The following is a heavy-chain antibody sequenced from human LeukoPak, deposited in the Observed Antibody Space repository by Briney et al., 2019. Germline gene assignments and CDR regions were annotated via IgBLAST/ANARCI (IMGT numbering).Heavy chain of an antibody. CDR3: GRGDYGDY. CDR2: VSGYNGNT. J-gene: IGHJ4*02. CDR1: GGTFSSYA. Sequence: ASVKVSCKASGGTFSSYAISWVRQAPGQGLEWMGWVSGYNGNTNYAQKLQGRVTMTTDTSTTTAYMELRSLRSDDTAVYYCGRGDYGDYWGQGTRVTVSS. V-gene: IGHV1-18*01.